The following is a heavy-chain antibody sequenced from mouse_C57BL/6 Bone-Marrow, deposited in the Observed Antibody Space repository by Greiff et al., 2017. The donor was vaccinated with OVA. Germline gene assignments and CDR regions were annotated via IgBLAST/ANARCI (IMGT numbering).Heavy chain of an antibody. J-gene: IGHJ1*03. CDR2: IDPETGGT. CDR1: GYTFSDCE. CDR3: TRLFITTEDWYFDV. Sequence: QVQLQQSGAELVRPGASVTLSCKASGYTFSDCEMHWVKQTPVHGLEWIGAIDPETGGTAYNQKFTGKAILTTDKASSTAYMELRSLTSEDAAVYYCTRLFITTEDWYFDVWGTGTTVTVSS. V-gene: IGHV1-15*01. D-gene: IGHD1-1*01.